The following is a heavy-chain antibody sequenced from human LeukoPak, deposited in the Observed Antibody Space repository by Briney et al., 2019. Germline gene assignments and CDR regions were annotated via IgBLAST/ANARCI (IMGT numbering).Heavy chain of an antibody. CDR1: GFTFSSYS. CDR3: ARDMYNWNGGPDAFDI. CDR2: ISSSSSYI. Sequence: GGSLRLSCAASGFTFSSYSMNWVRQAPGKGLEWVSSISSSSSYIYYADSVKGRFTISRDNAKNSLYLQMNSLRAEDTAVYYCARDMYNWNGGPDAFDIWGQGTMVTVSS. V-gene: IGHV3-21*01. D-gene: IGHD1-1*01. J-gene: IGHJ3*02.